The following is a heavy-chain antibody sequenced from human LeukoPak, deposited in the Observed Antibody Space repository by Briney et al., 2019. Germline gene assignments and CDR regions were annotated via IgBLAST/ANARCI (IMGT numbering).Heavy chain of an antibody. J-gene: IGHJ3*02. CDR2: IYHSGST. CDR3: TRAAPDSSSWYGGAFDI. V-gene: IGHV4-4*02. CDR1: GGSISSSNW. Sequence: SETLSLTCAVSGGSISSSNWWSWVRQPPGKGLEWIGEIYHSGSTNYNPSLKSRVTISVDTSQNQFSLKLSSVTAADTAVYYCTRAAPDSSSWYGGAFDIWGQGTMVTVSA. D-gene: IGHD6-13*01.